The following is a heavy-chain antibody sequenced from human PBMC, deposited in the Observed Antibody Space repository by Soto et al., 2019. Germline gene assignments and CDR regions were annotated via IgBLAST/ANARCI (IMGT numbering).Heavy chain of an antibody. CDR2: IRSEANSYAT. V-gene: IGHV3-73*01. J-gene: IGHJ6*02. Sequence: GGSLRLSCAASGFTFSGSAMHWVRQASGKGLEWVGRIRSEANSYATAYAASVKGRFTISRDDSKNTAYLQMNSLKTEDTAVYYCTSQADIVVVPAAMRQTYYYYGMDVWGQGTTVTVSS. CDR3: TSQADIVVVPAAMRQTYYYYGMDV. D-gene: IGHD2-2*01. CDR1: GFTFSGSA.